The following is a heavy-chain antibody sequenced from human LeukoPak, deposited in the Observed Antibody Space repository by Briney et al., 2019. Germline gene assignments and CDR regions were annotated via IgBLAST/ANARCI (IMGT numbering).Heavy chain of an antibody. CDR3: ARDLRSSGYYAFDY. V-gene: IGHV3-30*03. CDR1: GFTFSSSG. D-gene: IGHD3-22*01. Sequence: GGSLRLSCAASGFTFSSSGMHWVRQAPGRGLEWVAVISYDGSHKYYVDSVKGRFTISRDNSKNTLYLQMNSLRAEDTAVYYCARDLRSSGYYAFDYWGQGTLVTVSS. J-gene: IGHJ4*02. CDR2: ISYDGSHK.